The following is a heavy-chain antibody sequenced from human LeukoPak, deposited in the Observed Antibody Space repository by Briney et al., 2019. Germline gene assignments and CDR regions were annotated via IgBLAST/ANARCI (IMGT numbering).Heavy chain of an antibody. D-gene: IGHD3-22*01. CDR1: GGSISSGSYS. J-gene: IGHJ4*02. V-gene: IGHV4-30-2*01. CDR2: IYHSGST. Sequence: SQTLSLTCAVSGGSISSGSYSWSWIRQPPGKGLEWIGYIYHSGSTYYNPSLKSRVTISVDRSKNQFSLKLSSVTAADTAVHYCARVDSSGYHFDYWGQGTLVTVSS. CDR3: ARVDSSGYHFDY.